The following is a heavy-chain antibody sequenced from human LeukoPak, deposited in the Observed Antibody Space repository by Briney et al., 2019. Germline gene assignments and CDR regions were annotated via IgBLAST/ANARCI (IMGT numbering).Heavy chain of an antibody. D-gene: IGHD5-24*01. V-gene: IGHV4-59*01. CDR1: GGSISSYY. Sequence: PSETLSLTCTVSGGSISSYYWSWLRQPPGKGLEWIGYIHYTGSTNYNPSLKSRVTISEDTSKNQFSLRLSSVTAADTAVYYCARAGSRDGYKIGDYFDYWGQGTLVTVSS. CDR2: IHYTGST. CDR3: ARAGSRDGYKIGDYFDY. J-gene: IGHJ4*02.